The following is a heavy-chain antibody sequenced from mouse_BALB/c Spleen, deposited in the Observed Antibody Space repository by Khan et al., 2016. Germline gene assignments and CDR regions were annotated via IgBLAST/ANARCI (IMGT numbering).Heavy chain of an antibody. CDR2: IHYSGST. CDR3: TRGDYYGSGY. CDR1: GYSISSGYS. D-gene: IGHD1-1*01. J-gene: IGHJ2*01. V-gene: IGHV3-1*02. Sequence: EVQLQESGPDLVKPSQSLSLTCTVAGYSISSGYSWHWIRQFPGNKLEWMAYIHYSGSTNYNPSLKSRISITRDTSKNQFFLQLISVTTEDTATYYCTRGDYYGSGYWGQGTTLTVSS.